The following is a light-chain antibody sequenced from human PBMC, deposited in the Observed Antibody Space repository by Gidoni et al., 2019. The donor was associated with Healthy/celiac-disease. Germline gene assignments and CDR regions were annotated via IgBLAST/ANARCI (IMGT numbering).Light chain of an antibody. CDR3: QQYNSYSVWT. Sequence: EIQMTQSPSTLSASVGDRVTITCRASQSISSWLAWYQQKPGKAPKLLIYKASSLESGVPSRFSGSGSGTEFTLTISSLQPDDFATYYCQQYNSYSVWTFGQGTEVEIK. CDR2: KAS. V-gene: IGKV1-5*03. J-gene: IGKJ1*01. CDR1: QSISSW.